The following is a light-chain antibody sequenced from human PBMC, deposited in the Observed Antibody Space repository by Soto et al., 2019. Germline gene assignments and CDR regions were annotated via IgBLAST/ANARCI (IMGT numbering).Light chain of an antibody. J-gene: IGKJ1*01. Sequence: DIQLTQPPPSLSASVGDKFTIIFRAIQSISRYLNWYQQKPGLVPKLLIYATSTLQSGVPSRFSGSGSGTDYTLTISSLQLEDFATYYCQQSYTSPLTFGQGTKVDIK. V-gene: IGKV1-39*01. CDR1: QSISRY. CDR3: QQSYTSPLT. CDR2: ATS.